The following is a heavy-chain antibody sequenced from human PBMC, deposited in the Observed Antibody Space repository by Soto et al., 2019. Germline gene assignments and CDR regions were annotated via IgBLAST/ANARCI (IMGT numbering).Heavy chain of an antibody. CDR3: ARDSDYYPLMP. CDR1: GGSISTGDYS. Sequence: KTSETLSLTCAVSGGSISTGDYSWRWIRQPPGKGLEWIGYIYHSGRTYYNPSLKSRITISVDRSTNQFSLKLSSVTAADTAVYYCARDSDYYPLMPRGQGTLVTVSS. D-gene: IGHD3-22*01. CDR2: IYHSGRT. V-gene: IGHV4-30-2*01. J-gene: IGHJ5*02.